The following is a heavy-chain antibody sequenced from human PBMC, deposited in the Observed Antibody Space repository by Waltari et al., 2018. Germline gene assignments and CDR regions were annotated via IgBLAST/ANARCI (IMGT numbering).Heavy chain of an antibody. V-gene: IGHV3-30*01. CDR3: AGSSSGWIGY. Sequence: QVQLVESGGGVVQPGRSLRLSCAASGFTFSSYALHWVRQAPGKGLGWGASKSNEGSNNYYADAGKGRFTISRDNSKNTLYLQMNSLRAEDTAVYYCAGSSSGWIGYWGQGTLVTVSS. J-gene: IGHJ4*02. D-gene: IGHD6-19*01. CDR2: KSNEGSNN. CDR1: GFTFSSYA.